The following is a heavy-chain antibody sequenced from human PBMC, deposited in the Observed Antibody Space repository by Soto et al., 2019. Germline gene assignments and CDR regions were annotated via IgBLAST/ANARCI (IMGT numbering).Heavy chain of an antibody. J-gene: IGHJ5*02. CDR2: MNPNSGNT. Sequence: GAAVKVSCKASGYTFTSYDINWVGQATGQGLEWMGWMNPNSGNTGYAQKFQGRVTMTRNTSISTAYMELSSLRSEDTAVYYCARPTMVRGVTSKFDPWGQGTLVTVSS. CDR3: ARPTMVRGVTSKFDP. D-gene: IGHD3-10*01. V-gene: IGHV1-8*01. CDR1: GYTFTSYD.